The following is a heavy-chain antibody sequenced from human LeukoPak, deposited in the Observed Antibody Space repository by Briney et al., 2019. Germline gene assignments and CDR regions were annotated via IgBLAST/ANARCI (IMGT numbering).Heavy chain of an antibody. D-gene: IGHD3-22*01. J-gene: IGHJ4*02. V-gene: IGHV3-30*18. CDR3: AKGRYYDSRDYYSLDYFDY. CDR2: MSFDGSNK. Sequence: GGSLRLSCAASGFSFSDHGMHWVRQAPGKGLEWVAVMSFDGSNKDYADSVKGRFTISRDNSKNTLYLQMNSLRAEDTAVYYCAKGRYYDSRDYYSLDYFDYWGQGALVTVSS. CDR1: GFSFSDHG.